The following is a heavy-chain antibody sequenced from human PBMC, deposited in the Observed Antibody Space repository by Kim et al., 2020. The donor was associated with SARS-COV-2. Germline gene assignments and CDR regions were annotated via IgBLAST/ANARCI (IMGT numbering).Heavy chain of an antibody. CDR3: ARHGHITMIVVVIIPGWFDP. J-gene: IGHJ5*02. V-gene: IGHV4-39*01. CDR1: AGSISSSGYY. D-gene: IGHD3-22*01. Sequence: SETLSLTCTISAGSISSSGYYWGWIRQPPGKGLEWIGSIYYSGSTYYNPSLKSRVTISVDTSKNQFSLKLGSVTAADTAVYYCARHGHITMIVVVIIPGWFDPWGQGTLVTVSS. CDR2: IYYSGST.